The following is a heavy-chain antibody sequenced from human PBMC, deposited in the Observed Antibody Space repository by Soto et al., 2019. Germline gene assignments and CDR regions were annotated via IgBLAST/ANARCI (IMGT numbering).Heavy chain of an antibody. Sequence: SETLSLTCSVSGFSVSSVHYWGWMRQPPGKGLEWIGSTHHSGSTYYNNSLKSRVTISVDRYKNQVSLRLTSVTAADTALYYCATHFYGGYAVDRWGKRTRATVAS. CDR1: GFSVSSVHY. CDR3: ATHFYGGYAVDR. D-gene: IGHD4-17*01. J-gene: IGHJ5*02. V-gene: IGHV4-38-2*01. CDR2: THHSGST.